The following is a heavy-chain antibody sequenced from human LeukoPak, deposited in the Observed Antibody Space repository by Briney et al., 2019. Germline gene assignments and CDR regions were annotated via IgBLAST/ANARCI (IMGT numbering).Heavy chain of an antibody. CDR2: IYHNGTR. Sequence: SGTLSLTCAVSVGSISSGNWWSWVRQPPGKGLEWIGGIYHNGTRNYNPSLKSRVTISADTFKNHFSLKLTSVTAADTAVYYCATAPILRGEGGEHYKYGMDVWGQGTTVIVSS. D-gene: IGHD2-2*02. J-gene: IGHJ6*02. CDR3: ATAPILRGEGGEHYKYGMDV. V-gene: IGHV4-4*02. CDR1: VGSISSGNW.